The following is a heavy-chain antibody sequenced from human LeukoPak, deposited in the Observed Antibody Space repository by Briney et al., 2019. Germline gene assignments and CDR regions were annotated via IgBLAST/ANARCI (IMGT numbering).Heavy chain of an antibody. D-gene: IGHD2-15*01. CDR3: ARQGVAADIYYYMDV. CDR1: GYTFTSYY. V-gene: IGHV1-46*03. Sequence: ASVKASCKASGYTFTSYYMHWVRQAPGQGLEWMGIINPSGGSTSYAQKLQGRVTMTRDTSTSTVYMELSSLRSEDTAVYYCARQGVAADIYYYMDVWGKGTTVTVSS. J-gene: IGHJ6*03. CDR2: INPSGGST.